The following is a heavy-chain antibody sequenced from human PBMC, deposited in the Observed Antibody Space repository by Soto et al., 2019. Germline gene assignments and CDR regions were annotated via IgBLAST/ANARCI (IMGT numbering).Heavy chain of an antibody. Sequence: GGSLRLSCAASGFTFSSYAMSWVRQAPGKGLEWVSAISGSGGSTYYADSVKDRFTISRDNSKNTLYLQMNSLRAEDTAVYYCAKDRGWGYYDSSGYPHAFDIWGQGTMVTVSS. CDR1: GFTFSSYA. D-gene: IGHD3-22*01. J-gene: IGHJ3*02. V-gene: IGHV3-23*01. CDR3: AKDRGWGYYDSSGYPHAFDI. CDR2: ISGSGGST.